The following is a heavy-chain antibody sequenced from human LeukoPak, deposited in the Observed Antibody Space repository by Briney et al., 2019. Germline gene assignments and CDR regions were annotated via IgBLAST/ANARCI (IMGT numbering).Heavy chain of an antibody. CDR3: ARVYYYDSSGYYYGAFDI. D-gene: IGHD3-22*01. CDR1: GYTFTSYD. CDR2: MNPNSGNT. V-gene: IGHV1-8*01. Sequence: ASVKVSCKASGYTFTSYDINWVRQATGQGLEWMGWMNPNSGNTGYAQKFQGRVTMTRNTSISTAYMELSSPRSEDTAVYYCARVYYYDSSGYYYGAFDIWGQGTMVTVSS. J-gene: IGHJ3*02.